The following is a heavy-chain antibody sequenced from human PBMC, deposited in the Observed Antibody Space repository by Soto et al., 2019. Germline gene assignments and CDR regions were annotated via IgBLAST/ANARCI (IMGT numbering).Heavy chain of an antibody. CDR3: AMGGVYAEYFQH. Sequence: SVKVSCKASGGTFSSYAISWVRQAPGQGLEWMGGIIPIFGTANYAQKFQGRVTITADESTSTAYMELSSLRSEDTAVYYCAMGGVYAEYFQHWGQGTLVPVSS. D-gene: IGHD3-16*01. CDR1: GGTFSSYA. CDR2: IIPIFGTA. V-gene: IGHV1-69*13. J-gene: IGHJ1*01.